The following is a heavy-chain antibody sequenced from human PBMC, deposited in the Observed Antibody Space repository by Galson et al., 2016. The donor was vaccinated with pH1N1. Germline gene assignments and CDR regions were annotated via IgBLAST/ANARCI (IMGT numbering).Heavy chain of an antibody. D-gene: IGHD1-26*01. CDR1: GFTFSNYW. CDR2: INTDGTRT. CDR3: AREPYYTYYLDY. J-gene: IGHJ4*02. V-gene: IGHV3-74*03. Sequence: SLRLSCAASGFTFSNYWINWVRQVPGKGLVWVSRINTDGTRTTYADSVKGRFVISRDNAKNTLYLQMNSLRAEDTAVYFCAREPYYTYYLDYWGQGTLVTVSS.